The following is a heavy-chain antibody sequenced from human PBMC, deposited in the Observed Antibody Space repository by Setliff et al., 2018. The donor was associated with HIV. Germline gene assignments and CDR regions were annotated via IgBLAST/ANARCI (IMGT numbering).Heavy chain of an antibody. Sequence: SLRLSCAASGFLFHTYWMSWVRQAPGKGLEWVANIKQDGSEKYYVDSVKGRFTISRDNAKNSLYLQMNSLRVEDTAVYYCALRVTRNAFDIWGQGTTVTVSS. CDR2: IKQDGSEK. CDR1: GFLFHTYW. J-gene: IGHJ3*02. V-gene: IGHV3-7*02. D-gene: IGHD4-4*01. CDR3: ALRVTRNAFDI.